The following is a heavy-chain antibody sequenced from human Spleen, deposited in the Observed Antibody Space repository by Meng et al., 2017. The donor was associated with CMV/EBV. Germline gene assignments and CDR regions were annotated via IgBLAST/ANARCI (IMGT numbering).Heavy chain of an antibody. V-gene: IGHV3-53*01. J-gene: IGHJ4*02. CDR2: IYSGDTT. CDR3: ARDRPVAGGGFFDY. Sequence: GESLKISCAASGFTVSSNYMSWVRQAPGRGLEWVSVIYSGDTTYYADSVKGRFTISRDNSKNTLYLQMNGLRAEDTAVYYCARDRPVAGGGFFDYWGQGTLVTVSS. D-gene: IGHD6-13*01. CDR1: GFTVSSNY.